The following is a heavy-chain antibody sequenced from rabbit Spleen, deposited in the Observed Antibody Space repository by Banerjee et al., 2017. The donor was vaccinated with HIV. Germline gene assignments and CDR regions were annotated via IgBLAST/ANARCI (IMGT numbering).Heavy chain of an antibody. CDR3: ARDTSSSFSSYGMDL. CDR2: IEGGSSSFT. CDR1: GVYFSFNSY. J-gene: IGHJ6*01. D-gene: IGHD1-1*01. Sequence: QSLEESGGDLAKPGASLTLTCTASGVYFSFNSYMCWVRQAPGKGLEWIACIEGGSSSFTYFASWAKGRFTISKTSSTTVTLQMTSLTAADTATYFCARDTSSSFSSYGMDLWGQGTLVTVS. V-gene: IGHV1S40*01.